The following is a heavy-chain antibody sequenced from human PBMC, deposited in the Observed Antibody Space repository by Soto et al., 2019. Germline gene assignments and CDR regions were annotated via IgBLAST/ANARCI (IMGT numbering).Heavy chain of an antibody. D-gene: IGHD3-10*01. J-gene: IGHJ4*02. CDR2: IGRVSTYI. CDR1: GFPFSSFS. Sequence: QLVESGGGLVKPGGSLRLSCVASGFPFSSFSLNWIRQAPAKGLEWVSSIGRVSTYIYYADSVRGRFTVSRDNAKNSVYLQMNGLTAEDSGIYYCARVTAGSGSYQIDLWGQGTLVTVSS. V-gene: IGHV3-21*02. CDR3: ARVTAGSGSYQIDL.